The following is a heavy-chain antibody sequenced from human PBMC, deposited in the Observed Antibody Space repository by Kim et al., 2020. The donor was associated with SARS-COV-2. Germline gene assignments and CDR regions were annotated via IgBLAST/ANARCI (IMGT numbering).Heavy chain of an antibody. Sequence: PSPRSRVSISVDTSRNQFSLQLSSVTAADTAVYYCARHPSVATASNAFDIWGQGTVVTVSS. J-gene: IGHJ3*02. CDR3: ARHPSVATASNAFDI. V-gene: IGHV4-59*08. D-gene: IGHD6-19*01.